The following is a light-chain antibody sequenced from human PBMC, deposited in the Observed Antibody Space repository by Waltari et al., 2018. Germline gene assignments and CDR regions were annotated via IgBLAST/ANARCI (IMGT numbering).Light chain of an antibody. CDR2: EVS. CDR1: SSSVGGYNY. J-gene: IGLJ3*02. V-gene: IGLV2-14*01. Sequence: QSALTQPASVSVSPGQSITISCTGTSSSVGGYNYVSWYQHHPGKAPKLMIYEVSNRPSGVSNRFSGSKSGNTASLTISGLQAEDEAHYYCSSYTSSISWVFGGGTKLTVL. CDR3: SSYTSSISWV.